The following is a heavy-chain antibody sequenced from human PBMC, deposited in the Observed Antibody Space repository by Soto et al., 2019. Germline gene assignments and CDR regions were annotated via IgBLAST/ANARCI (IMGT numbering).Heavy chain of an antibody. CDR1: GGTFSPYT. Sequence: QVQLVQSGAEVKKPGSSVKVSCNASGGTFSPYTINWVRQAPGQGLEWMGRIIPFYCVTNYAQKFQARVTITADKSTSTAYMELSGLRFEDTAMYYCTRDWEITVSTWSFGGFWGRGTLVTVSS. CDR2: IIPFYCVT. V-gene: IGHV1-69*08. J-gene: IGHJ4*02. CDR3: TRDWEITVSTWSFGGF. D-gene: IGHD3-10*01.